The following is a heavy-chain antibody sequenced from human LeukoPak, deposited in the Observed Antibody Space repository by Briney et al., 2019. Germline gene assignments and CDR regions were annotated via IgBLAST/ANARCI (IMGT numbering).Heavy chain of an antibody. CDR3: ARDSDMTFYFDSGSYYNWFDP. Sequence: GRSLRLSCAASGFTFSSYAMHWVRQAPGKGLEYVSAISSNGGSTYYANSVKGRFTISRDNSKNTLYLQMGSLRAEDTAVYYCARDSDMTFYFDSGSYYNWFDPWGQGTLVTVSS. D-gene: IGHD3-10*01. J-gene: IGHJ5*02. V-gene: IGHV3-64*01. CDR1: GFTFSSYA. CDR2: ISSNGGST.